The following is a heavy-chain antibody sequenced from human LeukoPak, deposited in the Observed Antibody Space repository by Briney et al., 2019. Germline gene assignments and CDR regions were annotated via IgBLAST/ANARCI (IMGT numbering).Heavy chain of an antibody. CDR3: TTARQYSSSSVGRYYYYMDV. J-gene: IGHJ6*03. D-gene: IGHD6-6*01. CDR1: GFTFSNAW. V-gene: IGHV3-15*01. Sequence: PGGSLRLSCAASGFTFSNAWMSWVRQAPGKGLEWVGRIKSKTDGGTTDYAAPVKGGFTISRDDSKNTLYLQMNSLKTEDTAVYYCTTARQYSSSSVGRYYYYMDVWGKGTTVTVS. CDR2: IKSKTDGGTT.